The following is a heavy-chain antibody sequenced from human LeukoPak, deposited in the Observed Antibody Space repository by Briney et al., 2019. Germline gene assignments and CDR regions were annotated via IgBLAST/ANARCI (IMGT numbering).Heavy chain of an antibody. V-gene: IGHV4-59*01. Sequence: SETLSLTCTASGGSISSYYWSRIRQPPGKGLEWIGYIYYSGSTNYNPSLKSRVTISVDTSKNQFSLKLSSVTAADTAVYYCARDWVYCSGGSCYSLAAFDIWGQGTMVTVSS. CDR2: IYYSGST. J-gene: IGHJ3*02. D-gene: IGHD2-15*01. CDR1: GGSISSYY. CDR3: ARDWVYCSGGSCYSLAAFDI.